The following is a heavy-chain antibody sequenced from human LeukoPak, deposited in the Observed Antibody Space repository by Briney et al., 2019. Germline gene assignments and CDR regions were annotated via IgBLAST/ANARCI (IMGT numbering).Heavy chain of an antibody. CDR1: GGTFSSYA. CDR3: AREASGSNYDFWSGYSEWFDP. D-gene: IGHD3-3*01. Sequence: SVKVSCKASGGTFSSYAISWVRQAPGQGLEWMGGIIPIFGTANYAQKFQGRVTITADKSTSTAYMELSSLRSEDTAVYYCAREASGSNYDFWSGYSEWFDPWGQGTLVTVSS. J-gene: IGHJ5*02. V-gene: IGHV1-69*06. CDR2: IIPIFGTA.